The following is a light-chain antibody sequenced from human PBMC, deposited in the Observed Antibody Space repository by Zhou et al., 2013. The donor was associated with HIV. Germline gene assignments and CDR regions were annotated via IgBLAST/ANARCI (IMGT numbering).Light chain of an antibody. Sequence: EIVLTQSPATLSLSPGERATLSCRASQSVSNYLAWYQHKPGQGPKVLIFGASTRANGIPGRFSGSGSGTEFTLTISRLEPEDFAVYYCQHYGVSPYTFGPGTKLEI. CDR1: QSVSNY. J-gene: IGKJ2*01. CDR3: QHYGVSPYT. CDR2: GAS. V-gene: IGKV3-20*01.